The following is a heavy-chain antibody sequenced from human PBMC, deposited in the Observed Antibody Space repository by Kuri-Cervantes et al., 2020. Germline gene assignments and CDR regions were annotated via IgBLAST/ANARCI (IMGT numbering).Heavy chain of an antibody. CDR2: NSWNSGSI. J-gene: IGHJ4*02. Sequence: LSLTCAASGFTFDDYAMHWVQQAPGKGLEWVSGNSWNSGSIGYADSVKGRFTISRDNTKNSLYLQMNSLRAEDTALYYCAKELYSYGLAYWGQGTLVTVSS. D-gene: IGHD5-18*01. CDR3: AKELYSYGLAY. CDR1: GFTFDDYA. V-gene: IGHV3-9*01.